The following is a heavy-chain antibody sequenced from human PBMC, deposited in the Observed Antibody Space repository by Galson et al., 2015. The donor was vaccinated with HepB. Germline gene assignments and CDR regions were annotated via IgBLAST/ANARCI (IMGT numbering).Heavy chain of an antibody. CDR2: FHYTLRT. Sequence: ETLSLTCTVSSGSFDNYYWSWIRQPPGKGLEWIGYFHYTLRTKYNPSLKNRVTVLGDTSNNQVSLKLSFVTAADTAVYYCARHVMVRGVIRSDNWFDTWGQGTLVSVSS. D-gene: IGHD3-10*01. CDR1: SGSFDNYY. J-gene: IGHJ5*02. CDR3: ARHVMVRGVIRSDNWFDT. V-gene: IGHV4-59*08.